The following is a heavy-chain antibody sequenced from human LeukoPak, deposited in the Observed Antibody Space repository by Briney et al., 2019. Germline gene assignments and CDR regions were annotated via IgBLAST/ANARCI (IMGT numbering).Heavy chain of an antibody. CDR1: GYTFTGYY. V-gene: IGHV1-2*02. J-gene: IGHJ4*02. D-gene: IGHD6-19*01. CDR3: ARVWGYSTGRQPPTARADFDH. CDR2: INPNSGDT. Sequence: ASVKVSCKASGYTFTGYYMHWARQAPGQGLEWMGWINPNSGDTNYAQKFQGRVTMTRDTSISTAYMELSSLRADDTAVYYCARVWGYSTGRQPPTARADFDHWGQGTLVTVSS.